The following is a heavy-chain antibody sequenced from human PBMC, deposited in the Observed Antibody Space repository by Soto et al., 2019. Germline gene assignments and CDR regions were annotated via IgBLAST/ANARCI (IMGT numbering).Heavy chain of an antibody. V-gene: IGHV2-5*01. J-gene: IGHJ4*02. D-gene: IGHD1-26*01. CDR2: LYWNDDR. CDR3: AHSASVPCCYYFDS. CDR1: GFSLSSIGVS. Sequence: QITLKESAPALVKPTQTLTLTCTFSGFSLSSIGVSVCWIRQPPGKALEWLALLYWNDDRRYSPSLKNRLTITKDTSKNQVVLTMTNMDPADTATYYCAHSASVPCCYYFDSWGQGTLVTVSS.